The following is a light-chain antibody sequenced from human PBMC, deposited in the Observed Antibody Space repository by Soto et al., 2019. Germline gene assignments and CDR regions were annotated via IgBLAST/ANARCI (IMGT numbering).Light chain of an antibody. CDR3: QQYYSTPIT. V-gene: IGKV4-1*01. Sequence: DIVMTQSPDSLAVSLGERATINCKSSQSLLYSSNNKNYLTWYQQKPGYPPKLLIYWATTRESGVPDRFSGSGSGTDFTLTISSLQADDVAVYYCQQYYSTPITFGGGTKVELK. CDR1: QSLLYSSNNKNY. J-gene: IGKJ4*01. CDR2: WAT.